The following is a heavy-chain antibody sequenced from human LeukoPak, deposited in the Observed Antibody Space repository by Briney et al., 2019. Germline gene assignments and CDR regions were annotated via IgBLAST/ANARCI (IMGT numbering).Heavy chain of an antibody. V-gene: IGHV4-34*01. CDR1: GGSFSGYY. Sequence: SGTLSLTCAVYGGSFSGYYWSWIRQPPGKGLEWIGEINHSGSTNYNPSLKSRVTISVDTSKNQFSLKLSSVTAADTAVYYCARGGPEHAFDIWGQGTMVTVSS. CDR3: ARGGPEHAFDI. CDR2: INHSGST. J-gene: IGHJ3*02.